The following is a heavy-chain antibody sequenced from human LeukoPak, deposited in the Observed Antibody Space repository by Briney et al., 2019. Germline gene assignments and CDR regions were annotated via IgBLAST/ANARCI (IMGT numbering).Heavy chain of an antibody. CDR1: GFSFSDTY. CDR2: IATGGYTL. J-gene: IGHJ1*01. V-gene: IGHV3-11*01. D-gene: IGHD2/OR15-2a*01. CDR3: ATSSFYGQL. Sequence: GGSLRLSCAASGFSFSDTYMSWIRQAPGKGLEWIAYIATGGYTLDYADSVRGRFTVSRDNAKNSLYLQMNSLRVEDTAVYYCATSSFYGQLWGQGTLVTVSS.